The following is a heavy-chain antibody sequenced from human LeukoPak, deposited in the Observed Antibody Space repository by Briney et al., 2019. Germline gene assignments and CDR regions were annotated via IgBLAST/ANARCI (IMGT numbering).Heavy chain of an antibody. J-gene: IGHJ3*02. D-gene: IGHD2-21*01. V-gene: IGHV3-23*01. CDR1: GFTFNNDP. CDR3: AKDQVHEVKGAFDI. Sequence: GGSLRLSCAASGFTFNNDPMSWVRQAPGKGLEWVSAISGSGGSTYYADSVKGRFTISRDNSKNTLYLQMNSLRAEDTAVYYCAKDQVHEVKGAFDIWGQGTMVTVSS. CDR2: ISGSGGST.